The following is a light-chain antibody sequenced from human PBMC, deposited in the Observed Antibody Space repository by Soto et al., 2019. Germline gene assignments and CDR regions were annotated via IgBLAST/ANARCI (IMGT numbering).Light chain of an antibody. CDR3: QQYTTSPPAYT. CDR2: GAS. V-gene: IGKV3-20*01. CDR1: QSVSSSY. J-gene: IGKJ2*01. Sequence: EIVLTQSPGTLSLSPGERATLSCRASQSVSSSYLAWYQQKPGQAPRLLIYGASSRATGVPDRFSGSGSGTDFTLTISRLEPEDSAVYYCQQYTTSPPAYTFGQGTKLEIK.